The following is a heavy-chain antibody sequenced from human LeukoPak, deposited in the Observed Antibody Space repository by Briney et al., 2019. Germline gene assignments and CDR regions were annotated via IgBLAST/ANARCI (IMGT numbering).Heavy chain of an antibody. Sequence: PGGSLRLSCAASGFTLRSYTMNWVRQAPGKGLEWVSSIGISSNKIYYADSVKGRFIISRDNAKNSLFLQMNSLRAEDTAVYYCARDGRNGYEDDYWGQGTLVTVSS. V-gene: IGHV3-21*01. J-gene: IGHJ4*02. CDR3: ARDGRNGYEDDY. CDR2: IGISSNKI. CDR1: GFTLRSYT. D-gene: IGHD5-12*01.